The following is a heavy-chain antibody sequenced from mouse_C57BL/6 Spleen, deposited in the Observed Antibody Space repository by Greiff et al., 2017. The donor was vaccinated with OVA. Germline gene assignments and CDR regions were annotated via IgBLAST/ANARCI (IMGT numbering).Heavy chain of an antibody. CDR3: ARDGGYDGDYFDY. V-gene: IGHV5-17*01. Sequence: EVKLVESGGGLVKPGGSLKLSCAASGFTFSDYGMHWVRQAPEKGLEWVAYISSGSSTIYYADTVKGRFTISRDNAKNTLFLQMTSLRSEDTAMYYCARDGGYDGDYFDYWGQGTTLTVSS. CDR1: GFTFSDYG. D-gene: IGHD2-2*01. CDR2: ISSGSSTI. J-gene: IGHJ2*01.